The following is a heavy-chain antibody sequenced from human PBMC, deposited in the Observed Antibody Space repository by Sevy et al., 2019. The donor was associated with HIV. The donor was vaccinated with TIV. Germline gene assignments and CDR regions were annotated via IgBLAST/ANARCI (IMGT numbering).Heavy chain of an antibody. D-gene: IGHD2-2*01. Sequence: GGSLRLSCAASGFTFSSYSMNWVRQAPGKGLEWVSYISSSSSTIYYADSVKGRFTISRDNAKNSLYLQMNSLRDEETAVYYCARAGGYCSSTSCHGAGWFDPWGQGTLVTVSS. V-gene: IGHV3-48*02. CDR3: ARAGGYCSSTSCHGAGWFDP. CDR1: GFTFSSYS. J-gene: IGHJ5*02. CDR2: ISSSSSTI.